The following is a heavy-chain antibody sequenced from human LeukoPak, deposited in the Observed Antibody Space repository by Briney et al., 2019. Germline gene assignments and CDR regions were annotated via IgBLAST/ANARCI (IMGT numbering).Heavy chain of an antibody. D-gene: IGHD3-10*01. CDR2: INRGGST. V-gene: IGHV4-34*01. CDR3: AGGYDSGSYYQF. J-gene: IGHJ1*01. CDR1: GGSFSGYY. Sequence: PSETLSLTCAVYGGSFSGYYWSWIRQPPGKGLEWIGEINRGGSTSYVPSLKSRVTVSLDTSKKQFSLKLTSVTAADTGVYYCAGGYDSGSYYQFWGQGTLVTVSS.